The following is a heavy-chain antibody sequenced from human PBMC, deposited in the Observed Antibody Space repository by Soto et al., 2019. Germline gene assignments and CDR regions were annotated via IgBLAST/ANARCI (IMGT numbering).Heavy chain of an antibody. V-gene: IGHV3-30*18. CDR2: ISYDGSNK. CDR1: GFTFSSYG. D-gene: IGHD3-3*01. Sequence: PGGSLRLSCAASGFTFSSYGMHWVRQAPGKGLEWVAVISYDGSNKYYADSVKGRFTISRDNFKNTLYLQMNSLRAEDTAVYYCAKDSKDFWEYYYYYGMDVWGQGTTVTVSS. CDR3: AKDSKDFWEYYYYYGMDV. J-gene: IGHJ6*02.